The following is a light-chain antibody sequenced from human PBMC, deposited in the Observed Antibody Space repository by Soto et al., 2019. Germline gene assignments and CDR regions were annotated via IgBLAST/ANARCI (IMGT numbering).Light chain of an antibody. CDR3: SSYTSTSTLVV. V-gene: IGLV2-14*01. CDR1: SRDIGFYNY. Sequence: QSVLTQPASVSGSPGQSITISCTGTSRDIGFYNYVSWYQQHPGKAPKLIIYEVAKRPSGVSSRFSGSKSDNTASLTISGLQAEDEADYYCSSYTSTSTLVVLGGGTKVTVL. J-gene: IGLJ2*01. CDR2: EVA.